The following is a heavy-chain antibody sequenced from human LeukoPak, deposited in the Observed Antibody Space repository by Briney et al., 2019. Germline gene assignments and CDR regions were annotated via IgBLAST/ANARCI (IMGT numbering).Heavy chain of an antibody. V-gene: IGHV3-30*02. Sequence: PGGSLRLSCAASGFTFSSYAMHWVRQAPGKGLEWVTFIRYDGSKQYYADSVKGRFTISKDNSKNTVSLQMNSLRVEDTAIYYCAKDGVNYDFWNGYFDHWGQGALVTVSS. CDR3: AKDGVNYDFWNGYFDH. D-gene: IGHD3-3*01. J-gene: IGHJ4*02. CDR2: IRYDGSKQ. CDR1: GFTFSSYA.